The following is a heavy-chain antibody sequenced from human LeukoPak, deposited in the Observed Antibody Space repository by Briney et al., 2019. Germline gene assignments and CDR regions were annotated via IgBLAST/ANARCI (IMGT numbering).Heavy chain of an antibody. D-gene: IGHD3-22*01. Sequence: ASVKVSCKASGYTFISYGISWVRQAPGQGLEWMGWISAYNGNTNYAQKLQGRVTMTTDTSTSTAYMELRSLRSDDTAVYYCARDIYYYDSSGYYHDYYYYYGMDVWGQGTTVTVSS. J-gene: IGHJ6*02. CDR2: ISAYNGNT. V-gene: IGHV1-18*01. CDR1: GYTFISYG. CDR3: ARDIYYYDSSGYYHDYYYYYGMDV.